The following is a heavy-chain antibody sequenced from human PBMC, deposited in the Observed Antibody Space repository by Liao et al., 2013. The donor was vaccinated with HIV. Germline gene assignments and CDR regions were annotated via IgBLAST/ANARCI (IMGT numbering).Heavy chain of an antibody. Sequence: QVQLQESGPGLVKPSETLSLTCTVSGDSISSSSPYWGWIRQSPGKGLEWIGSLYFSGNTFHNPSLKSRVSMSVDTSKNQFSLKLTSLTAADTAMYYCATAWDGYKPDIPIWGQGTLVTVSS. D-gene: IGHD5-24*01. CDR1: GDSISSSSPY. V-gene: IGHV4-39*07. CDR3: ATAWDGYKPDIPI. CDR2: LYFSGNT. J-gene: IGHJ4*02.